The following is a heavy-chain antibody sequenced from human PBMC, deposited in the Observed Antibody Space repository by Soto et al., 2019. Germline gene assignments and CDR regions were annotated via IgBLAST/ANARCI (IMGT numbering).Heavy chain of an antibody. J-gene: IGHJ4*02. CDR1: GYTFTRYG. CDR3: ARAVYCSGGSCYLGY. Sequence: QVPLVQSGAEVKKPGASVKVSCKASGYTFTRYGISWVRQAPGQGLEWMGWISAYNGNTNYAQKLQGRVTMTTDTSTGTAYMELRSLRSDDTAVYYCARAVYCSGGSCYLGYWGQGTLVTVSS. D-gene: IGHD2-15*01. V-gene: IGHV1-18*01. CDR2: ISAYNGNT.